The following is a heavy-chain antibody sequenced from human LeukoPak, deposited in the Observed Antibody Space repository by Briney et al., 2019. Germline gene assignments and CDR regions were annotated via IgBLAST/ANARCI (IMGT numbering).Heavy chain of an antibody. CDR3: ARGIHDYDDAFDI. Sequence: ASVKVSCKASGYTFSGYYFHWVRQAPGQGLEWMGWINPNSGSTNYAQKFQGRVTMTRDTSISTAYMELSRLRSDDTAVYYCARGIHDYDDAFDIWGQGTMVTVSS. D-gene: IGHD4-17*01. CDR1: GYTFSGYY. CDR2: INPNSGST. V-gene: IGHV1-2*02. J-gene: IGHJ3*02.